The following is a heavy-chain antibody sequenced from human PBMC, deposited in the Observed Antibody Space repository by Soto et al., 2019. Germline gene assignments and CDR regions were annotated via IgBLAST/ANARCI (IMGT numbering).Heavy chain of an antibody. CDR1: GGSISSYY. Sequence: QVQLQESGPGLVKPSETLSLTCTVSGGSISSYYWSWIRQPPGKGLEWIGYIYYSGSTNYNPSLKSRVTISVDTSKNQFSLKLSSVTAADTAVYYCARELRDNGDYSRARFDPWGQGTLVTVSS. CDR3: ARELRDNGDYSRARFDP. V-gene: IGHV4-59*01. J-gene: IGHJ5*02. D-gene: IGHD4-17*01. CDR2: IYYSGST.